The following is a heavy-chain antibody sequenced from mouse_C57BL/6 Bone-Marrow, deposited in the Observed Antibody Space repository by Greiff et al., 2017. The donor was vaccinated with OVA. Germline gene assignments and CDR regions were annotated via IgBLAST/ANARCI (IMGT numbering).Heavy chain of an antibody. V-gene: IGHV1-64*01. CDR3: ARDTTVENYFDY. Sequence: QVQLQQPGAELVKPGASVKLSCKASGYTFTSYWMHWVKQRPGQGLEWIGMIHPNSGSTNYNEKFKSKATLTVDKSSSTAYMQLSSLTSEDSAVYDCARDTTVENYFDYWGQGTTLTVSS. CDR1: GYTFTSYW. J-gene: IGHJ2*01. D-gene: IGHD1-1*01. CDR2: IHPNSGST.